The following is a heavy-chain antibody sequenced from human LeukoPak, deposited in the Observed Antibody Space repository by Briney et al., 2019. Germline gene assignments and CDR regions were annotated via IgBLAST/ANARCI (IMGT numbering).Heavy chain of an antibody. V-gene: IGHV4-4*07. CDR2: IYTSGST. J-gene: IGHJ5*02. D-gene: IGHD3-3*01. CDR1: GGSISSYY. CDR3: ARDVILDREGDNWFDP. Sequence: SETLXLTCTVSGGSISSYYWSWIRQPAGKGLEWIGRIYTSGSTNYNPSLKSRVTMSVDTSKNQFSLKLSSVTAADTAVYYCARDVILDREGDNWFDPWGQGTLVTVSS.